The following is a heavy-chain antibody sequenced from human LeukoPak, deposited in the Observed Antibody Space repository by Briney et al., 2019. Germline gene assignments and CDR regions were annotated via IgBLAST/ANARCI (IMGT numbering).Heavy chain of an antibody. J-gene: IGHJ6*03. CDR1: GGSISSYY. V-gene: IGHV3-7*01. Sequence: PSETLSLTCTVSGGSISSYYWSWIRQPPGKGLEWVANINQDGSEKYYVDSVKGRFTISRDNAKNSLYLQMNSLRAEDTAVYYCARDHAFSYYYYYMDVWGKGTTVTVSS. CDR3: ARDHAFSYYYYYMDV. CDR2: INQDGSEK. D-gene: IGHD3-3*01.